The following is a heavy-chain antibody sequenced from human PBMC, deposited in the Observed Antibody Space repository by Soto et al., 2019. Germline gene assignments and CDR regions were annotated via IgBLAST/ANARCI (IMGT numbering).Heavy chain of an antibody. D-gene: IGHD3-3*01. CDR3: ARVNDFWSGYDRFDY. CDR1: GYTFTSYA. Sequence: QVQLVQSGAEVKKPGASVKVSCKASGYTFTSYAMHWVRQAPGQRREWMGWINAGNGNTKYSQKFQGRVTITRDTSASTAYMELSSLRSEDTAVYYCARVNDFWSGYDRFDYWGQGTLVTVSS. CDR2: INAGNGNT. J-gene: IGHJ4*02. V-gene: IGHV1-3*01.